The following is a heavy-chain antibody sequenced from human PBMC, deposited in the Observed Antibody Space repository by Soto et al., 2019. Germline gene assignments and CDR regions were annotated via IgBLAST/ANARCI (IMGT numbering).Heavy chain of an antibody. CDR2: ISYDGDSK. J-gene: IGHJ6*02. D-gene: IGHD2-8*01. V-gene: IGHV3-30*18. CDR1: GFSFSGYG. CDR3: AKRLDLVLVPGGIKAYYYYGVDV. Sequence: QVQLVESGGGVVQPGRSLKLSCAASGFSFSGYGMHWVRQAPGKGLEWVTLISYDGDSKLYADSVKDRFTISRDNSKNMLYIQMSSLRTADSAVYYCAKRLDLVLVPGGIKAYYYYGVDVWGQGTTVTVSS.